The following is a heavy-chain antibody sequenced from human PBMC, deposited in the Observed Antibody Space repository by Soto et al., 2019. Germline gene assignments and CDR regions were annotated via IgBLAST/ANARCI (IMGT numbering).Heavy chain of an antibody. CDR1: GFTFSNNP. D-gene: IGHD3-10*01. J-gene: IGHJ4*02. CDR3: ARVESYGWFFDY. V-gene: IGHV3-23*01. Sequence: EVHLLESGGGLEQPGGSLRLPCRTSGFTFSNNPMAWVRQAPGKGLEWVSSLSGSGTTTYYVDSVKGRFTISRDNSNDTLNLQMSGLRADDTAVYFCARVESYGWFFDYWGQGALVTVSS. CDR2: LSGSGTTT.